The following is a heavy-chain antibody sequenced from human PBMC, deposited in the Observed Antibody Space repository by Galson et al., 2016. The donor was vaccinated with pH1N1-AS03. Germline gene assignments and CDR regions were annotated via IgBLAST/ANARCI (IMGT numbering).Heavy chain of an antibody. CDR2: IYKIGST. CDR3: ARRDSSWYSGFDI. D-gene: IGHD6-13*01. CDR1: GGSTSSYY. V-gene: IGHV4-59*08. Sequence: SETLSLTCAVSGGSTSSYYWSWIRQPPGKGLEWIGYIYKIGSTNYNPSLKSRVTISVDTSKNQFSLRLSSVTAADTAVYYCARRDSSWYSGFDIWGQGTMVTVAS. J-gene: IGHJ3*02.